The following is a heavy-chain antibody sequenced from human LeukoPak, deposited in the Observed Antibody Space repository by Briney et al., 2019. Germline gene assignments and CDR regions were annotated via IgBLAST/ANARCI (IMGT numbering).Heavy chain of an antibody. CDR1: GYTFTSYY. D-gene: IGHD5-18*01. Sequence: ASVKVSFKASGYTFTSYYIHWVRQAPGQGLEWMGIINPSGESTTYAQKLQGRVTMTRDTSTSTVYMELTSLRSEDTAVYYCARVPYTYGFPFDYWGQGTLVTVSS. J-gene: IGHJ4*02. V-gene: IGHV1-46*01. CDR2: INPSGEST. CDR3: ARVPYTYGFPFDY.